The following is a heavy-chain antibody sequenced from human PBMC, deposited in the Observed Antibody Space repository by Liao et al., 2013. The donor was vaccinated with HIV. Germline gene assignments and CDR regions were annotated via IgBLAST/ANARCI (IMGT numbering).Heavy chain of an antibody. V-gene: IGHV4-34*01. Sequence: QVQLQQWGAGLLKPSETLSLTCAVYGGSFSGYYWSWIRQPPGKGLEWIGEINHSGSTNYNPSLKSRVTISVDTSKNQFSLKLSSVTAADTAVYYCARWVRLGVLYYYYYYMDVWGKGTTVTVSS. CDR3: ARWVRLGVLYYYYYYMDV. CDR1: GGSFSGYY. J-gene: IGHJ6*03. CDR2: INHSGST. D-gene: IGHD5-12*01.